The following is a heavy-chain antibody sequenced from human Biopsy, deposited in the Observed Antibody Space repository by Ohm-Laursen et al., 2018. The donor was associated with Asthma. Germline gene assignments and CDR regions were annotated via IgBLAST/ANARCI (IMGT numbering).Heavy chain of an antibody. CDR2: ISYDGGNK. CDR1: GFTFRTYG. V-gene: IGHV3-30*03. J-gene: IGHJ3*02. D-gene: IGHD4-23*01. CDR3: ARTHERWTSIQDDALDI. Sequence: SLRLSCSASGFTFRTYGMHWVRQAPGKGLEWVAVISYDGGNKFYGDSVKGRFTLSRDNSRNTLYLQMNSLRAEDTAIYYCARTHERWTSIQDDALDIWGQGTMVTVSS.